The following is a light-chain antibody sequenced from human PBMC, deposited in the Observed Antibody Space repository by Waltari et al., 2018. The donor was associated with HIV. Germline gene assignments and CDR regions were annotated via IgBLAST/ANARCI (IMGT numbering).Light chain of an antibody. V-gene: IGLV2-23*02. CDR1: SSDVASYNL. J-gene: IGLJ1*01. CDR3: CSYAGTGTYV. Sequence: QSALTQPASVSGSPGQSTTISCTATSSDVASYNLVPWYQQHPGKAPKFMIYAVPQRPSGVSNRFSGSKSDNTASLTISGLQAEDEADYYCCSYAGTGTYVFGTGTKVTVL. CDR2: AVP.